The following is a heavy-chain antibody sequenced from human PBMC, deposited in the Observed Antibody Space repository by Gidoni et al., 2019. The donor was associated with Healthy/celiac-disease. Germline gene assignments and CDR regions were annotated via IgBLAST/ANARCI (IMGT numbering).Heavy chain of an antibody. V-gene: IGHV3-23*01. CDR3: AKAPFLMAGAPRSYFDY. CDR1: GFTFSSYA. Sequence: EVQLLESGGGLVQPVQSLRLSCAASGFTFSSYAMNWVRQAPGRGLQWVSTISGSGGTTYYADSVKGRFTISRDNSKNTLYLQMNSLTTADTAVYYCAKAPFLMAGAPRSYFDYWGQGTLVTVSS. J-gene: IGHJ4*02. D-gene: IGHD1-26*01. CDR2: ISGSGGTT.